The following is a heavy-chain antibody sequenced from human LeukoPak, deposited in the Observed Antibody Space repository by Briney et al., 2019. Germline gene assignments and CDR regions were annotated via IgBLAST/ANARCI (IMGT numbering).Heavy chain of an antibody. V-gene: IGHV4-4*08. Sequence: PSETLSLTCSVSGDSISSYYWHWIRQPPGKGLEWIGYIYNSGSTNYNPSLKSRVTISVDTSKNQFSLKVSSVTAADTAVYYCARRANSGSRGFDYWGQGTLVTVSS. J-gene: IGHJ4*02. CDR3: ARRANSGSRGFDY. CDR1: GDSISSYY. D-gene: IGHD5-12*01. CDR2: IYNSGST.